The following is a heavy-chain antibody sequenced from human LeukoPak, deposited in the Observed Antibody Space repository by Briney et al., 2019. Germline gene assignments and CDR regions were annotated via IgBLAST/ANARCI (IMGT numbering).Heavy chain of an antibody. V-gene: IGHV1-3*01. D-gene: IGHD6-13*01. Sequence: GASVKVSCKASGCTFTSYTMHWVRQAPGQRLEWMGWINADDGDTRYSQKFQGRVTITRDTSASTAYMELSSLGAEDTAVYSCARSAAGKNFDYWGQGTLVTVSS. CDR1: GCTFTSYT. J-gene: IGHJ4*02. CDR3: ARSAAGKNFDY. CDR2: INADDGDT.